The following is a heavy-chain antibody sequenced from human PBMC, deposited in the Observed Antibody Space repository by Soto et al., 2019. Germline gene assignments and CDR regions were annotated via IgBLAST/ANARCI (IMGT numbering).Heavy chain of an antibody. CDR3: AKQRKPGTGNWNLVN. CDR1: GFTFSSYS. Sequence: GRSLRLSCAASGFTFSSYSMNWVRQAPGKGLEWVSSISSSSSYIYYADSVKGRFTVSRDNSQNTLYLQMNSLRAEDTALYYCAKQRKPGTGNWNLVNWGQGTLVTGSS. J-gene: IGHJ4*02. D-gene: IGHD1-7*01. V-gene: IGHV3-21*01. CDR2: ISSSSSYI.